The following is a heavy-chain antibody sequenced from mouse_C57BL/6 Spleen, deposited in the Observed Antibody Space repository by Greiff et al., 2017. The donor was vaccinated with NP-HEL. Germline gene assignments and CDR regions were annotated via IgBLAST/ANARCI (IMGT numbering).Heavy chain of an antibody. Sequence: QVQLQQPGAELVRPGSSVKLSCKASGYTFTSYWMHWVKQRPIQGLEWIGNIDPSDSETHYNQKFKDKATLTVDTSSSTAYMQLSSLTSEDSAVYYCAREDYGSSYVGFAYWGQGTLVTVAA. V-gene: IGHV1-52*01. D-gene: IGHD1-1*01. CDR1: GYTFTSYW. CDR3: AREDYGSSYVGFAY. CDR2: IDPSDSET. J-gene: IGHJ3*01.